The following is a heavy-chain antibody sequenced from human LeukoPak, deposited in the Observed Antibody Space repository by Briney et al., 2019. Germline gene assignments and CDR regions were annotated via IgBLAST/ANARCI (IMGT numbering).Heavy chain of an antibody. CDR3: ARERPNYYMDV. D-gene: IGHD2-8*01. V-gene: IGHV4-4*02. J-gene: IGHJ6*03. CDR1: GGSISSSNW. CDR2: IYHSGST. Sequence: SETLSLTCAVSGGSISSSNWWSWVRPPPGKGLEWIGEIYHSGSTNYNPSLKSRVTISVDTSKNQFSLKLSSVTAADTAVYYCARERPNYYMDVWGKGTTVTVSS.